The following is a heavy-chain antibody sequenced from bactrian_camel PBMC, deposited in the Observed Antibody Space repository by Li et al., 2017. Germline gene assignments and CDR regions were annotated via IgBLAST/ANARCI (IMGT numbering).Heavy chain of an antibody. CDR1: GPTHTTDS. J-gene: IGHJ4*01. CDR2: IDSDGST. Sequence: VQLVESGGGSVQAGGSLTLSCAFSGPTHTTDSMAWFRQAPEKEREGVAAIDSDGSTNYADSVKGRFTISKDIGKNTLYLQMNSLRPDDTAVYYCAATGQMLSVAGCRTQGTQVTVS. D-gene: IGHD1*01. V-gene: IGHV3S55*01.